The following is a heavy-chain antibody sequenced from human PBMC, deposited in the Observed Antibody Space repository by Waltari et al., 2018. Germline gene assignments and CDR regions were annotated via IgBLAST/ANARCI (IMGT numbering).Heavy chain of an antibody. CDR2: ISSDGSGK. Sequence: QVEESGGGVVQPGGSLRLSCVASGYPFNNSGMHWVRQAPGKGLEWLAVISSDGSGKYYADSVKGRFTMSRDNSKNTVYLQMNSLRPEDTAVYYCAKAGGIHNYPLDPWGQGTLVTVSS. CDR1: GYPFNNSG. CDR3: AKAGGIHNYPLDP. D-gene: IGHD1-26*01. J-gene: IGHJ5*02. V-gene: IGHV3-30*18.